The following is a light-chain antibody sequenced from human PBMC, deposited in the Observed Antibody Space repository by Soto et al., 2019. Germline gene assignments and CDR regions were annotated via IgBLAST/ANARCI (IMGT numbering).Light chain of an antibody. Sequence: EMVMTQSPATLSVSPGERATLSCRASQSVGTNLAWYQQKPGQAPRLLIYAASTRATGVPGRFSGSGSGTEFTLTISSLQPDDFATYYCQQYNSYSWTFGQGTKVDIK. J-gene: IGKJ1*01. CDR1: QSVGTN. CDR3: QQYNSYSWT. V-gene: IGKV3-15*01. CDR2: AAS.